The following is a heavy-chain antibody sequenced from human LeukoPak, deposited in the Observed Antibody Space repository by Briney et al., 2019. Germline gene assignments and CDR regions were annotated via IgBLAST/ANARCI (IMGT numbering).Heavy chain of an antibody. V-gene: IGHV3-20*04. CDR1: GFTSIAYA. D-gene: IGHD3-22*01. J-gene: IGHJ4*02. Sequence: GGSLRLSCVGSGFTSIAYALTWARQAPGKGLEWVSGISGGGVTTYYADSVKGRFTISRDNAKNSLYLQMNSLRAEDTALYYCAKDFDSSGYHAFDYWGQGTLVTVSS. CDR3: AKDFDSSGYHAFDY. CDR2: ISGGGVTT.